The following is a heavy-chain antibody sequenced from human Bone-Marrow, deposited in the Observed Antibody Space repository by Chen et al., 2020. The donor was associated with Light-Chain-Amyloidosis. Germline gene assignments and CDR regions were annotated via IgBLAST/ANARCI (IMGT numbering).Heavy chain of an antibody. CDR3: ARRRDGYNFDY. CDR1: GYTFHNYW. D-gene: IGHD5-12*01. CDR2: IYPDDSDA. Sequence: EVKKPGESLKISCKGSGYTFHNYWIGGVRQMPGKGLEWMGVIYPDDSDARSSPSFEGQVTISADKSITTAYLQWRSLKASDTAMYYCARRRDGYNFDYWGQGTLVTVSS. J-gene: IGHJ4*02. V-gene: IGHV5-51*01.